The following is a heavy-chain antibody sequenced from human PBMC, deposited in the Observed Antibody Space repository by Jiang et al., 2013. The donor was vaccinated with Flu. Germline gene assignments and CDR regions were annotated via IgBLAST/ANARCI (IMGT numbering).Heavy chain of an antibody. V-gene: IGHV4-59*01. CDR2: SITVGST. Sequence: GLVKPSETLSLTCTVSGGSISSYYWSWIRQPQGRDWSGLGISITVGSTNYNPSLKSRVTISVDTSKNQFSLKLSSVTAADTAVYYCARALHFYAFDIWGQGTMVTVSS. J-gene: IGHJ3*02. CDR3: ARALHFYAFDI. CDR1: GGSISSYY.